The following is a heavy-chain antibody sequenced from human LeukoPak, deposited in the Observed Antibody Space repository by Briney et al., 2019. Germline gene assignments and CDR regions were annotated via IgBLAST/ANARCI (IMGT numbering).Heavy chain of an antibody. CDR3: ASTRRRLLLWFGELLD. CDR1: GFTFSSYA. CDR2: ISGNGGST. V-gene: IGHV3-23*01. Sequence: HPGGSLRLSCAASGFTFSSYAMSWVRQAPGKGLEWVSTISGNGGSTYSADSVKGRFTISRDNSKNTLYLQMNSLRAEDTAVYYCASTRRRLLLWFGELLDWGQGTLVTVSS. D-gene: IGHD3-10*01. J-gene: IGHJ1*01.